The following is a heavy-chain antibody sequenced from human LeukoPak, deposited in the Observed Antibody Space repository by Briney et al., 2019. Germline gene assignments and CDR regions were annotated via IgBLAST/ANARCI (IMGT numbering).Heavy chain of an antibody. CDR1: GGSISSNNW. D-gene: IGHD5-24*01. CDR2: IYHVGST. V-gene: IGHV4-4*02. CDR3: AREPRRDGYNYRSF. J-gene: IGHJ4*02. Sequence: SETLSLTCAVSGGSISSNNWWIWVRQSPEKGLEWIGEIYHVGSTNYNPSLKSRVTISMDKSKNQFSLKLSSVTAADTAVYYCAREPRRDGYNYRSFWGQGTLVTVSS.